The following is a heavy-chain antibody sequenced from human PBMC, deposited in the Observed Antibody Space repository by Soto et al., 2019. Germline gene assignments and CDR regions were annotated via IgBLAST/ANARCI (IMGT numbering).Heavy chain of an antibody. CDR1: GYSFTSYW. D-gene: IGHD2-15*01. J-gene: IGHJ3*02. Sequence: GESLKISCEGSGYSFTSYWIGWVRQMPGKGLEWMGIIYPGDSDTRYSPSFQGQVTISADKSISTAYLQWSSLKASDTAIYYFARAIVVAATSNAFDIWGQGTMVTVSS. V-gene: IGHV5-51*01. CDR3: ARAIVVAATSNAFDI. CDR2: IYPGDSDT.